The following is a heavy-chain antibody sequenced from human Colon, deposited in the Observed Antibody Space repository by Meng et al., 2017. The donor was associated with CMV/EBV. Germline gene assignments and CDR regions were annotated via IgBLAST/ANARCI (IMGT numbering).Heavy chain of an antibody. CDR1: GYDFTTYW. J-gene: IGHJ6*02. D-gene: IGHD6-25*01. Sequence: GGSLRLSCEASGYDFTTYWIGWVRQMPGKGLEWMGIIYPGDSDVRYSPSFQGQVTISADRSITTAYLQWISLKASDSAIYYCARGRAALPPFYYGVNVWDQGTTVTVSS. CDR3: ARGRAALPPFYYGVNV. V-gene: IGHV5-51*01. CDR2: IYPGDSDV.